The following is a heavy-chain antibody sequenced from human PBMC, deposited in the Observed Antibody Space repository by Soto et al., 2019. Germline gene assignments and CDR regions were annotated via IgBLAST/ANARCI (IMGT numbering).Heavy chain of an antibody. V-gene: IGHV5-10-1*01. CDR3: ARQAAAGKYYYGMDV. Sequence: PGESLKISCKGSGYSFTTYWIIWVRQMPGKGLEWMGRIDPSDSYTTYSPSFQGHVTISADKSISTAYLQWSSLEASDTAMYYCARQAAAGKYYYGMDVWGQGTTVTVSS. CDR2: IDPSDSYT. J-gene: IGHJ6*02. D-gene: IGHD6-13*01. CDR1: GYSFTTYW.